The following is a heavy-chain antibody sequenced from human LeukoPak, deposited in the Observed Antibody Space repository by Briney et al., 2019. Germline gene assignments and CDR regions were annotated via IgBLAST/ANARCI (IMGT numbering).Heavy chain of an antibody. CDR1: GGSFSGYY. CDR3: TRDPTQAYFDY. CDR2: INHSGST. V-gene: IGHV4-34*01. Sequence: SETLSLTCAVYGGSFSGYYWSWIRQPPGKGLEWIGEINHSGSTNYNPSLKSRVTISVDTSKNQFSLKLSSVTAADTAVYYCTRDPTQAYFDYWGQGTLVTISS. J-gene: IGHJ4*02.